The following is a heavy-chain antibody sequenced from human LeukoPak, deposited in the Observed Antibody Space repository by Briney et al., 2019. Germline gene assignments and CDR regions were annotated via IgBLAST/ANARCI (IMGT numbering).Heavy chain of an antibody. CDR2: ISGSGGST. CDR3: AKDRPYSSSSGYYFDY. CDR1: GFTFSDYY. D-gene: IGHD6-6*01. V-gene: IGHV3-23*01. J-gene: IGHJ4*02. Sequence: GGSLRLSCAASGFTFSDYYMNWIRQAPGKGLEWVSAISGSGGSTYYADSVKGRFTISRDNSKNTLYLQMNSLRAEDTAVYYCAKDRPYSSSSGYYFDYWGQGTLVTVSS.